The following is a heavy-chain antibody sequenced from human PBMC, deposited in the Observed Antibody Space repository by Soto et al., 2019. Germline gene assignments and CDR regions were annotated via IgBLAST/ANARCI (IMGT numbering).Heavy chain of an antibody. Sequence: VSSVKDSCKASGYTFTDYYIHWVRLAPGQGLDWMGWINPKSGLTSHAQNFRGRVTMTRDTSISTVYMELNRLTADDRAIYYCARREQPGSFDYWAKRRSVTVSS. D-gene: IGHD1-1*01. V-gene: IGHV1-2*02. CDR2: INPKSGLT. CDR1: GYTFTDYY. J-gene: IGHJ4*02. CDR3: ARREQPGSFDY.